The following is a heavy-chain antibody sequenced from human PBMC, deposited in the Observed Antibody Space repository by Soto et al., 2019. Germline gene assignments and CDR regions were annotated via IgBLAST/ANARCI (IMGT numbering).Heavy chain of an antibody. J-gene: IGHJ4*02. CDR1: GCSIRSGYNY. CDR2: IYYSGST. CDR3: VRVVWFGELYSPQYYFDY. D-gene: IGHD3-10*01. V-gene: IGHV4-30-4*01. Sequence: PSESLSLACPVSGCSIRSGYNYWSWLRQPPGKGLEWVGYIYYSGSTYYNPSLKSRVTISVDTSKNQFSLKLSSVTAADTAVYYCVRVVWFGELYSPQYYFDYWGQGTLVTVSS.